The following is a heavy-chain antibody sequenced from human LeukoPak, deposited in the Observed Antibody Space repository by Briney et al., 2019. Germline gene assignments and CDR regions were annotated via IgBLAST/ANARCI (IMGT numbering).Heavy chain of an antibody. V-gene: IGHV3-30*02. Sequence: GGSLRLSCAASGFTFSSYGMHWVRRAPGKGLEWVAFIRYDGSNKYYADSVKGRFTISRDNSKNTLYLQMNSLRAEDTAVYYCAVPSGDYDYGMDVWGQGTTVTVSS. D-gene: IGHD3-10*01. CDR1: GFTFSSYG. CDR2: IRYDGSNK. CDR3: AVPSGDYDYGMDV. J-gene: IGHJ6*02.